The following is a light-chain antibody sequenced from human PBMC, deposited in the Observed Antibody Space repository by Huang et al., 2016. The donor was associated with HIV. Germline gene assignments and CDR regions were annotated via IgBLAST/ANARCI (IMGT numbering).Light chain of an antibody. J-gene: IGKJ4*01. Sequence: DIQMTQSPSSLSASVGDRVTIACRASQSIGTYLIWYQQKRGKAPRLLIHVASSLQSGVPSRFSGSGSGTDFTLTISSLQPEDFATYYCQQSYSALGLTFGGGTKVEIK. V-gene: IGKV1-39*01. CDR2: VAS. CDR3: QQSYSALGLT. CDR1: QSIGTY.